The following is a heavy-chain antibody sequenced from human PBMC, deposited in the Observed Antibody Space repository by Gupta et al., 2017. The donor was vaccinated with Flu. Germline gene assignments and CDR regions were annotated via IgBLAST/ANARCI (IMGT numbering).Heavy chain of an antibody. CDR1: GFTFSSSA. J-gene: IGHJ3*02. D-gene: IGHD1-26*01. CDR2: IAVDGNTR. Sequence: SGFTFSSSAMYWVRQAPGKGLEWVAVIAVDGNTRWYADSGKGRFTISREKSRNTLSLQMNSLRAEDTAMYYCAREILKSSVKAFDIWGQGTLVTVSS. V-gene: IGHV3-30-3*01. CDR3: AREILKSSVKAFDI.